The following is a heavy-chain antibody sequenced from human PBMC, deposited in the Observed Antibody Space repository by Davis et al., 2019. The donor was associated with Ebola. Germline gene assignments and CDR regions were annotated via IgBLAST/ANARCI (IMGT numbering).Heavy chain of an antibody. V-gene: IGHV4-59*01. CDR3: ARDTRPLGTDSYDDTFDS. CDR2: ISYIGNT. CDR1: GGSISTYY. Sequence: PGGSLRLSCSVSGGSISTYYWSWIRQPPGKGLEWVGFISYIGNTNSNPSLKSRVTISVDTSKNQFSLKLNSVTAADTAVYYCARDTRPLGTDSYDDTFDSWSQGTMVTVSS. D-gene: IGHD2-8*02. J-gene: IGHJ3*02.